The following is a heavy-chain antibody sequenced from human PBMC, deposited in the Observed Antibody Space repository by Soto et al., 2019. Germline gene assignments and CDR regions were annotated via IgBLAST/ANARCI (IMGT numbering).Heavy chain of an antibody. CDR2: INSDGSNT. CDR1: GFTFSSFW. V-gene: IGHV3-74*01. Sequence: EVQLVESGGGLVQPGGSLRLSSAASGFTFSSFWMHWVRQAPGEGLVWVSRINSDGSNTNYADSVKGRFTISRDSAKNTLYLQMNSLRAEDTAVYYCARGGVPAAMSYWGQGTLVTVSS. J-gene: IGHJ4*02. CDR3: ARGGVPAAMSY. D-gene: IGHD2-2*01.